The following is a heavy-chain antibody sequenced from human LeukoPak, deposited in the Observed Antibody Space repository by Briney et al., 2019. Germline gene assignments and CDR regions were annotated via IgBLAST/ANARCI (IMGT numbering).Heavy chain of an antibody. D-gene: IGHD3-10*01. CDR2: ISSSTTYI. CDR3: ASLPMWYGSGSYYETYYYYYYMDV. V-gene: IGHV3-21*01. Sequence: GGSLRLSCAASGFTFRTYSMNWVRQAPGKGLEWVSFISSSTTYIYYADSVKGRFTISRDNAKNSLYLQMNSLRAEDTAVYYCASLPMWYGSGSYYETYYYYYYMDVWGKGTTVTVSS. J-gene: IGHJ6*03. CDR1: GFTFRTYS.